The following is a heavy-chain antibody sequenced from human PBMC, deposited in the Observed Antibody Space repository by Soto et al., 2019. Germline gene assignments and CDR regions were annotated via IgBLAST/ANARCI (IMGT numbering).Heavy chain of an antibody. CDR1: GYSFTSYW. Sequence: PGESLKISCKGSGYSFTSYWIGWVRQMPGKGLEWMGIIYPGDSDTRYSPSFQGQVTISADKSISTAYLQWSSLKASDTAMSYRARHRVAIEAAGTDYGMDVWGQGTTVTVSS. CDR3: ARHRVAIEAAGTDYGMDV. V-gene: IGHV5-51*01. J-gene: IGHJ6*02. CDR2: IYPGDSDT. D-gene: IGHD6-13*01.